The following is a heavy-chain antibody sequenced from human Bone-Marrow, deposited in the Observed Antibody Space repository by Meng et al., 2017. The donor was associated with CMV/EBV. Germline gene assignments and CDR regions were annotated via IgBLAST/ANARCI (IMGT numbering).Heavy chain of an antibody. Sequence: ASVKVSCKASGYTFTSYDINWVRQATGQGLEWMGWMNPNSGNTGYAQKFQGRVTMTRNTSISTAYMELSSLRSEDTAVYYCARDMAVGAKCWFDPWGQGNLVNVSS. CDR1: GYTFTSYD. V-gene: IGHV1-8*01. J-gene: IGHJ5*02. CDR2: MNPNSGNT. D-gene: IGHD1-26*01. CDR3: ARDMAVGAKCWFDP.